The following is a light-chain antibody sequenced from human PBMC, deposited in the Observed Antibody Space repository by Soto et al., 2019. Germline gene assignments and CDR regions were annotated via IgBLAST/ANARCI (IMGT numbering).Light chain of an antibody. CDR1: QSISSY. CDR3: QQRYSTLLT. CDR2: AAS. V-gene: IGKV1-39*01. J-gene: IGKJ4*01. Sequence: DIPMTQSPSSLSASVGDRVTITCRASQSISSYLNWYQQKPGKAPKLLIYAASSLQSGVPSRFSGSGSGTDFTLTISSLQPEDCATYYCQQRYSTLLTFGGGTKVEIK.